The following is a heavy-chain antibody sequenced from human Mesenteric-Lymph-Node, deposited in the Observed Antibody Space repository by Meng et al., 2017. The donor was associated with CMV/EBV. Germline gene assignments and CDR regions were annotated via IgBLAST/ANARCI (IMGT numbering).Heavy chain of an antibody. Sequence: LSLTCAASGFTFNDYNMNWVRQAPGKGLEWVSYISKSGATTFYADSMRGRFTISRDNAKNSLFLQMNSLGAEDTAVYYCARDHLAGTDYYYGMDVWGQGTTVTVSS. CDR3: ARDHLAGTDYYYGMDV. V-gene: IGHV3-48*03. CDR2: ISKSGATT. CDR1: GFTFNDYN. D-gene: IGHD6-19*01. J-gene: IGHJ6*02.